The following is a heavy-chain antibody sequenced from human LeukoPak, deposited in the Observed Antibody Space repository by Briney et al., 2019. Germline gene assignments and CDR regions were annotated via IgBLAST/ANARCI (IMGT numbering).Heavy chain of an antibody. V-gene: IGHV3-53*01. D-gene: IGHD3-22*01. CDR1: GFTVSSNY. CDR3: ARDRRGYYDSSSPEGTFDY. CDR2: IYSGGST. J-gene: IGHJ4*02. Sequence: GGSLRLSCAASGFTVSSNYMSWVRQAPGKGLEWVSVIYSGGSTYYADSVKGRFTISRDNSKNTLYLQMNSLRAEDTAVYYCARDRRGYYDSSSPEGTFDYWGQGTLVTVSS.